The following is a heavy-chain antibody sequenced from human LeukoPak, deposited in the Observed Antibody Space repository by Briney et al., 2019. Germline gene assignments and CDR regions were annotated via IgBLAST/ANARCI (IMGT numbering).Heavy chain of an antibody. CDR3: ARRQLGGGYFDY. D-gene: IGHD6-6*01. Sequence: ETLSLTCTVSGGSISSYYWSWIRQPPGKGLEWVSSISSSSSYIYYADSVKGRFTISRDNAKNSLYLQMNSLRAEDTAVYYCARRQLGGGYFDYWGQGTLVTVSS. CDR2: ISSSSSYI. J-gene: IGHJ4*02. V-gene: IGHV3-21*01. CDR1: GGSISSYY.